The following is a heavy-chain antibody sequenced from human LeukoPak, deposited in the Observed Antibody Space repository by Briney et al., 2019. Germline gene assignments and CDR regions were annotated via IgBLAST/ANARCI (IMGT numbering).Heavy chain of an antibody. CDR3: ARDLWRASGSFNDY. D-gene: IGHD1-26*01. Sequence: GGSLRLSCAASGFTFSSYSMNWARQAPGKGLEWVSYISSSSSTIYYADSVKGRFTISRDNAKNSLYLQMNSLRAEDTAVYYCARDLWRASGSFNDYWGQGTLVTVSS. V-gene: IGHV3-48*01. CDR1: GFTFSSYS. J-gene: IGHJ4*02. CDR2: ISSSSSTI.